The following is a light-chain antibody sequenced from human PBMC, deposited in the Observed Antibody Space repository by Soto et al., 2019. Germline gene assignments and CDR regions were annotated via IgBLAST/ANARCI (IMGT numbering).Light chain of an antibody. J-gene: IGKJ4*01. CDR2: DAS. Sequence: EVVLTQSPATLSLSPGERATLSCRASQSVGNSLAWYQQRPGQAPRLLIYDASNRATGIPDRFSGSGSGTDFTLTISSLEPDDFAVYYCQPHYNWRPLTFGGGTKVEI. CDR1: QSVGNS. CDR3: QPHYNWRPLT. V-gene: IGKV3-11*01.